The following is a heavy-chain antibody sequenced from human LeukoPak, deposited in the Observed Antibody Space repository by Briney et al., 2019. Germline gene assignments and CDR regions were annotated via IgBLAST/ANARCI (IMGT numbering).Heavy chain of an antibody. V-gene: IGHV4-59*01. CDR1: GGSISSYY. D-gene: IGHD6-13*01. CDR2: IYYSGST. Sequence: KTSETLSLTCTVSGGSISSYYWSWIRQPPGKGLEWIGYIYYSGSTNYNPPLKSRVTISVDTSKNQSSLKLSSVTAADTAVYYCARDSEAAGIFDYWGQGTLVTVSS. J-gene: IGHJ4*02. CDR3: ARDSEAAGIFDY.